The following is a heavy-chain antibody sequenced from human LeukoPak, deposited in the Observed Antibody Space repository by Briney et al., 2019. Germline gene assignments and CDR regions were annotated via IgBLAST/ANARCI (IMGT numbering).Heavy chain of an antibody. J-gene: IGHJ6*02. CDR1: GYTFTGYY. CDR3: ARGYYYYYGMDV. CDR2: INPNSGGT. V-gene: IGHV1-2*02. Sequence: ASVKVSCKASGYTFTGYYMHWVRQAPGQGLEWMGWINPNSGGTNYAQKFQGRGTMTRDTSISTAYMELSRLRSDDTAVYYCARGYYYYYGMDVWGQGTTVTVSS.